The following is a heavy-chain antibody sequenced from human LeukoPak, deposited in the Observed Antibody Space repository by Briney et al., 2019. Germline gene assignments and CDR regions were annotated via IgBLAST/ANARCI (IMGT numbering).Heavy chain of an antibody. CDR3: ARGYSSSWPLDY. CDR2: IYTSGST. V-gene: IGHV4-4*07. D-gene: IGHD6-13*01. J-gene: IGHJ4*02. Sequence: SETLSLTCTVSGGSISSYYWSWIRQPAGKGLEWIGRIYTSGSTNYNPSLKSRVTISVDKSKNQFSLKLSSVTAADTAVYYCARGYSSSWPLDYWGQGTLVTVS. CDR1: GGSISSYY.